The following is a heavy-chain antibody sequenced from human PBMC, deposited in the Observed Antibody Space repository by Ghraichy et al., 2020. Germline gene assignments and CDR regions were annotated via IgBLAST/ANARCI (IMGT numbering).Heavy chain of an antibody. CDR3: ARVMRGEIAARPSYYGMDV. Sequence: SETLSLTCAVYGGSFSGYYWSWIRQPPGKGLEWIGEINHSGSTNYNPSLKSRVTISVDTSKNQFSLKLSSVTAADTAVYYCARVMRGEIAARPSYYGMDVWGQGTTVTVSS. CDR1: GGSFSGYY. V-gene: IGHV4-34*01. CDR2: INHSGST. J-gene: IGHJ6*02. D-gene: IGHD6-6*01.